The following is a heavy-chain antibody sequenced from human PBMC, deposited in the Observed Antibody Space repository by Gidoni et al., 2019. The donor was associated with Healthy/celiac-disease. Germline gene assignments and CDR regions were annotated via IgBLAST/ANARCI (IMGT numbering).Heavy chain of an antibody. J-gene: IGHJ5*02. CDR3: ARDRGIVGARVGWFDP. V-gene: IGHV4-59*01. D-gene: IGHD1-26*01. CDR2: IYYSGST. Sequence: QVQLQEPGPGLVKPSETLSLTCTVSGCPISSYYWSWTRQPPGKGLEWIGYIYYSGSTNYNPSLKSRVTISVDTSKNQFSLKLSSVTAADTAVYYCARDRGIVGARVGWFDPWGQGTLVTVSS. CDR1: GCPISSYY.